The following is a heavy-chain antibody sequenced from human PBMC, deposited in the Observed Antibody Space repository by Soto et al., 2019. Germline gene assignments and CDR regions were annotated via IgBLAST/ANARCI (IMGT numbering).Heavy chain of an antibody. CDR2: ISSSSGHI. D-gene: IGHD3-22*01. CDR3: ARDRYYYDSSGSPKPFDI. CDR1: GFTFSRFS. J-gene: IGHJ3*02. V-gene: IGHV3-21*01. Sequence: ASGFTFSRFSMNWVRQAPGKGLEWVSSISSSSGHIYHADSVKGRFAISRDNAKNSLFLQMNSLGAEDTAVYYCARDRYYYDSSGSPKPFDIWGQGTKVTVSS.